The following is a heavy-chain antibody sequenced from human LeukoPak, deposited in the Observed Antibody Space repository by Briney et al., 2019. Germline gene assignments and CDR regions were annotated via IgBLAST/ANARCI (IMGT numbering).Heavy chain of an antibody. V-gene: IGHV3-30*04. CDR1: GFNFSSYA. J-gene: IGHJ6*03. CDR3: ARDLYYYYYYMDV. CDR2: ISYDGSNK. Sequence: GRSLRLSCAASGFNFSSYAMHWVRQAPGKGLEWVAVISYDGSNKYYADSVKGRFTISRDNYKNSLFLQMNSLRAEDTAVYYCARDLYYYYYYMDVWGKGTTVTVSS.